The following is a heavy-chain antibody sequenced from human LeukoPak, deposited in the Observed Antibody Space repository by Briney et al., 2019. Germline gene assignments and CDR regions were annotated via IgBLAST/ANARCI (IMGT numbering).Heavy chain of an antibody. D-gene: IGHD3-9*01. Sequence: SETLSLTCAVYGGSFSGYYWSWIRQPPGKGLEWIGEINHSGSTNYNPSLKSRVTISVDTSKNQFSLNLSSVTAADTAVYYCARVVVLTGYHRYYYYYYMDVWGKGTTVTVSS. V-gene: IGHV4-34*01. CDR1: GGSFSGYY. CDR3: ARVVVLTGYHRYYYYYYMDV. CDR2: INHSGST. J-gene: IGHJ6*03.